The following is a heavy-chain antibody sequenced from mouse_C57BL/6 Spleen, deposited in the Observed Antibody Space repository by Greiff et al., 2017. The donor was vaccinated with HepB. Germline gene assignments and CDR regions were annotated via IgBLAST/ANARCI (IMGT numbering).Heavy chain of an antibody. D-gene: IGHD4-1*01. V-gene: IGHV5-6*01. CDR3: ERGELGQNSFDY. J-gene: IGHJ2*01. CDR1: GFTFSSYG. Sequence: EVMLVESGGDLVKPGGSLKLSCAASGFTFSSYGMSWVRQTPDKRLEWVATISSGGSYTYYPDSVKGRFTISRDNAKNTLYLQMSRLKSEDTALYYCERGELGQNSFDYWGQGTTLTVSS. CDR2: ISSGGSYT.